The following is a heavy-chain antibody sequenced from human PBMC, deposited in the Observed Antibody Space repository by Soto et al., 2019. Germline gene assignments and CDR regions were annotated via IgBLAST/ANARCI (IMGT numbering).Heavy chain of an antibody. CDR2: IIPIFGTA. D-gene: IGHD2-15*01. J-gene: IGHJ4*02. CDR3: ATQVVRGYYFDY. V-gene: IGHV1-69*13. CDR1: GGTFSSYA. Sequence: GASVKVSCKASGGTFSSYAISWVRQAPGQGLEWMGGIIPIFGTANYAQKFQGRVTITADESTSTAYMELSSLRSEDTAVYYCATQVVRGYYFDYWGQGTMVTVYS.